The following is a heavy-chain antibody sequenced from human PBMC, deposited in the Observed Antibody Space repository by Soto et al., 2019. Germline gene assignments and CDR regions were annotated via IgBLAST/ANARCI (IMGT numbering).Heavy chain of an antibody. CDR1: GFSFSDYG. J-gene: IGHJ6*02. CDR2: IWYDGNNK. D-gene: IGHD1-20*01. V-gene: IGHV3-33*01. Sequence: QFQLLESGGGVGQPWRSLILFCAAAGFSFSDYGMHWVRQAPGKGLEWVAGIWYDGNNKYYVDSVKGRFTISRGNSKNTVYLQMNSLRAEDTAVYYCARGSHNLNSEKFYYYYNMDVWGQGTTVTVSS. CDR3: ARGSHNLNSEKFYYYYNMDV.